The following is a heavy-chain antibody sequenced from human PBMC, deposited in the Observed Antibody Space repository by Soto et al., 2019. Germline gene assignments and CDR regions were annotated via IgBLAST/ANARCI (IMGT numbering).Heavy chain of an antibody. J-gene: IGHJ6*02. D-gene: IGHD2-2*02. Sequence: GESLKISCKGSGYSFTSYCIGWVRQMPGKGLEWMEIIYPGDSDTRYSPSFQGQVTISADKSISTAYLQWSSLKASDTVMYYCARLGYCSSTSCYSRTHYYYYGMDVWGQGTTVTVSS. CDR1: GYSFTSYC. CDR3: ARLGYCSSTSCYSRTHYYYYGMDV. CDR2: IYPGDSDT. V-gene: IGHV5-51*01.